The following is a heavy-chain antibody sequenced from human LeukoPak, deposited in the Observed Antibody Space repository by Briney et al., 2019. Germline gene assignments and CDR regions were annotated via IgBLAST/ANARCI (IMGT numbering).Heavy chain of an antibody. V-gene: IGHV3-23*01. D-gene: IGHD6-19*01. CDR1: GFTFSSCA. CDR2: ISGSGRST. J-gene: IGHJ4*02. CDR3: AKDFQWLATGRFDF. Sequence: GGSLRLSCAASGFTFSSCAMSWVRQAPGKGLEWVSAISGSGRSTNYADSVKGRFTISRDKSKNMLYLQTNSLRADDTAVYYCAKDFQWLATGRFDFWGQGTLVTVSS.